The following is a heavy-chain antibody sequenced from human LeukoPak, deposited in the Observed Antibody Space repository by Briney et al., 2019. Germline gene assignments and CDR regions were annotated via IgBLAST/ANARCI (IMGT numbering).Heavy chain of an antibody. Sequence: GGSLRLSCTSSGFIFSSHWMNWVRQAPGKGPEWVANIKYDGSEQYYVDSVKGRFSISRDNTKNLLYLQMNSLRVEDTAVYYCARWGLIGLLYWGQGTLVTVSS. J-gene: IGHJ4*02. V-gene: IGHV3-7*03. CDR1: GFIFSSHW. CDR2: IKYDGSEQ. CDR3: ARWGLIGLLY. D-gene: IGHD3-10*01.